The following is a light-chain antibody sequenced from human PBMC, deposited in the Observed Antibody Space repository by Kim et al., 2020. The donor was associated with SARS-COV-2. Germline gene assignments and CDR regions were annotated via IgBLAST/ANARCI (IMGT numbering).Light chain of an antibody. J-gene: IGLJ2*01. V-gene: IGLV3-19*01. Sequence: SSELTQDPALSVALGQTVRITCQGDSLRKYYATWYQQRARQTPVLDFYAKDKRPSGVPDRFSGSTSGNTASLTITGAQAADEADYYCKSRDSRGKVVFGGGTQLTVL. CDR3: KSRDSRGKVV. CDR1: SLRKYY. CDR2: AKD.